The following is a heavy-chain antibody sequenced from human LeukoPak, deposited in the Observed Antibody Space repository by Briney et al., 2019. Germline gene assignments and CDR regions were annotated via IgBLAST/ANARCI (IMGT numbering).Heavy chain of an antibody. CDR1: GGSISGYH. CDR3: VGGGYYSNWFDP. D-gene: IGHD3-22*01. CDR2: IYYSGST. J-gene: IGHJ5*02. V-gene: IGHV4-59*08. Sequence: SETLSLTCAVSGGSISGYHWSWIRQPPGKGLEWIGYIYYSGSTNYNPSLKSRVTISVDTSKNQFSLKLTSVTAAGTAVYYCVGGGYYSNWFDPWGQGTLVTVSS.